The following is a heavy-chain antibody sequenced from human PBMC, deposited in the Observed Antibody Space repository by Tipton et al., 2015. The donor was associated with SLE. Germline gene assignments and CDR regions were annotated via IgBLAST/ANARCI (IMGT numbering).Heavy chain of an antibody. D-gene: IGHD6-6*01. CDR2: INPNSGGT. CDR3: ARDPLYSSSPPFDY. V-gene: IGHV1-2*06. Sequence: QSGAEVKKPGASVKVSCKASGYTFTGYYMHWVRQAPGQGLEWMGRINPNSGGTNYAQKFQGRVTMTRDTSISTAYMELSRLRSDDTAVYYCARDPLYSSSPPFDYWGQATLVTVSS. J-gene: IGHJ4*02. CDR1: GYTFTGYY.